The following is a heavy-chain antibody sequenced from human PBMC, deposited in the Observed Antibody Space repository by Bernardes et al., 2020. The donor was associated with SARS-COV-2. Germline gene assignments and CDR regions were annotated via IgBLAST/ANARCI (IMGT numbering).Heavy chain of an antibody. CDR2: INEDCSGR. V-gene: IGHV3-7*03. CDR1: GFTFSNHC. CDR3: AKIERDAYGDYAVDY. J-gene: IGHJ4*02. D-gene: IGHD4-17*01. Sequence: GGSLRLSCAASGFTFSNHCMSWVRQAPGKGLEWVAHINEDCSGRDYVYSAKGRFTISRDNAEKSLYLQMNSLRADDTAVYYCAKIERDAYGDYAVDYWGRGTLVTVSS.